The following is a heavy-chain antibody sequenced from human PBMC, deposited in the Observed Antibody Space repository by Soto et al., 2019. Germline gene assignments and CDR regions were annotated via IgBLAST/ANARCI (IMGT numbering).Heavy chain of an antibody. D-gene: IGHD2-8*02. CDR2: IYPVDSDT. CDR3: ARGSCTANICDPCFDP. J-gene: IGHJ5*02. V-gene: IGHV5-51*04. CDR1: GYAFSSYW. Sequence: GESLKISCQGSGYAFSSYWIAWVRQMPGKGLEWMGIIYPVDSDTRYSPSVQGQVTSSVDKPITTAYLQWSSLKASDTAMYYCARGSCTANICDPCFDPWGQGTLVTVSS.